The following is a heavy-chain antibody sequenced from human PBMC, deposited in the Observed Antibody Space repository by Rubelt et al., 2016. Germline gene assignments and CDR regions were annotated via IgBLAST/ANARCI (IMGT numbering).Heavy chain of an antibody. CDR2: IDYSGST. D-gene: IGHD4-17*01. V-gene: IGHV4-39*01. Sequence: QLQLQESGPGLVQPLETLSLTCTISGDSISSNSFYWGWIRQPPGKGLEWIGSIDYSGSTYSNPSLRSRVTMSVDTSKNHFSLKLSSVTAADTAVYYCARHAFIVTTGSFWDYWGQGTLITVSS. CDR3: ARHAFIVTTGSFWDY. J-gene: IGHJ4*02. CDR1: GDSISSNSFY.